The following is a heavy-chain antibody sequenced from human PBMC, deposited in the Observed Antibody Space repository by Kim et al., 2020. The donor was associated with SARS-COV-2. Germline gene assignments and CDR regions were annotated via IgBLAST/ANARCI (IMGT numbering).Heavy chain of an antibody. CDR2: IIPIFGTA. J-gene: IGHJ4*02. D-gene: IGHD3-9*01. CDR3: AGGDVLRYFDWLEPGYYYFDY. Sequence: SVKVSCKASGGTFSSYAISWVRQAPGQGLEWMGGIIPIFGTANYAQKFQGRVTITADESTSTAYMELSSLRSEDTAVYYCAGGDVLRYFDWLEPGYYYFDYWGQGTLVTVSS. CDR1: GGTFSSYA. V-gene: IGHV1-69*13.